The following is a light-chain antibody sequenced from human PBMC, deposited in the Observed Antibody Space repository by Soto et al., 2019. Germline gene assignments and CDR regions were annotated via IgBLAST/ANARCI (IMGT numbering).Light chain of an antibody. CDR2: GAS. V-gene: IGKV3-20*01. Sequence: EIVLTQSPGTLSLSPGEGATLSCRASQSVGGTFLAWYQQKGGQAPRLLIHGASNRATGIPDRFSGSGSGTDFTLTISRLEPEVFAVYYCQQYGGSPRTFGQGTKVEVK. CDR1: QSVGGTF. CDR3: QQYGGSPRT. J-gene: IGKJ1*01.